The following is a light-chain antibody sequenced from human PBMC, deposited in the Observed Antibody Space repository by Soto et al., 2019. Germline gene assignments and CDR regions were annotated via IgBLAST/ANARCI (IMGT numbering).Light chain of an antibody. CDR2: GNS. CDR1: SSNIGAGYD. V-gene: IGLV1-40*01. Sequence: QSVLTQPPSVSGAPGQRVTISCTGSSSNIGAGYDVHWYQQLPGTAPKLLIYGNSHRPSGVPDRFSGSKSGTSASLAITGLQAEDEADYYGQSYDSSLSGYVFGTGTKLTVL. CDR3: QSYDSSLSGYV. J-gene: IGLJ1*01.